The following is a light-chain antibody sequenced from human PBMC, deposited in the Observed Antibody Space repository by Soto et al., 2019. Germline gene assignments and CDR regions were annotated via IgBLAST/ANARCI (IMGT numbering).Light chain of an antibody. CDR3: QQYGGSPVS. J-gene: IGKJ3*01. V-gene: IGKV3-20*01. CDR2: GAS. Sequence: EIVLTQSPGTLSLSPGERATLSCRASQSVSSNYLAWYQQKPGQAPRLLIYGASIRATGIPDRFSGSGSGTDFTVTISRLEPEDFAVYYCQQYGGSPVSFGRGTKVDIK. CDR1: QSVSSNY.